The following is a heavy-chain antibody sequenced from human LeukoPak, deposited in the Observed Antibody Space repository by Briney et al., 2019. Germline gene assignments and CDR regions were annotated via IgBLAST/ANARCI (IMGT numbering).Heavy chain of an antibody. Sequence: GGSLRLSCAVSGFTFSSYSMTWVRQAPGKGLEWVSVISSFGDIRDYADSVKGRFTISRDNSKNTLYLQMNSLRAEDTAVYYCAKVGRRDAYNDWGQGILVTVSS. J-gene: IGHJ4*02. D-gene: IGHD5-24*01. V-gene: IGHV3-23*01. CDR2: ISSFGDIR. CDR1: GFTFSSYS. CDR3: AKVGRRDAYND.